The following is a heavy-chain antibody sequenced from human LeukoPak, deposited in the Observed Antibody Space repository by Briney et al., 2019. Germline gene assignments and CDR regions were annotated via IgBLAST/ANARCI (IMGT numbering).Heavy chain of an antibody. J-gene: IGHJ4*02. CDR1: GGSIISYY. Sequence: SETLSFTCLVPGGSIISYYWTWFRQPPGKGLEWIGYIYYSGSTNYNPSLKSRVTISVDTSKNQFSLKLSSVTAADTAVYYCARLMEERWLQLPYYFDYWGQGTLVTVSS. CDR3: ARLMEERWLQLPYYFDY. CDR2: IYYSGST. V-gene: IGHV4-59*08. D-gene: IGHD5-24*01.